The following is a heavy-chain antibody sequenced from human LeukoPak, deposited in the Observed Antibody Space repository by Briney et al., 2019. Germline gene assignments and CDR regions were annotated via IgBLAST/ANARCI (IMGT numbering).Heavy chain of an antibody. J-gene: IGHJ4*02. CDR1: GGSISSSSYY. CDR3: ARVYCSGGSCYPDY. Sequence: SETLSLTCTVSGGSISSSSYYWGWIRQPPGKGLEWIGSIYHSGSTYYNPSLKSRVTISVDTSKNQFSLKLSSVTAADTAVYYCARVYCSGGSCYPDYWGQGTLVTVSS. D-gene: IGHD2-15*01. CDR2: IYHSGST. V-gene: IGHV4-39*07.